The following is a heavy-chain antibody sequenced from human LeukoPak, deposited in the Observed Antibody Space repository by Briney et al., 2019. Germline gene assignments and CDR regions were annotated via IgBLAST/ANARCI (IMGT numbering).Heavy chain of an antibody. CDR3: ATTLRATDDDYYGMDV. D-gene: IGHD2/OR15-2a*01. CDR2: FDPEDGQK. Sequence: GASVKVSCKVSGYSATQLSMHWVRRAPGKGLEWMGGFDPEDGQKIYAEKFQGRVTMTDYTSTDTAYMEVSGLRSDDTAVYFCATTLRATDDDYYGMDVWGQGTTVTVSS. J-gene: IGHJ6*02. V-gene: IGHV1-24*01. CDR1: GYSATQLS.